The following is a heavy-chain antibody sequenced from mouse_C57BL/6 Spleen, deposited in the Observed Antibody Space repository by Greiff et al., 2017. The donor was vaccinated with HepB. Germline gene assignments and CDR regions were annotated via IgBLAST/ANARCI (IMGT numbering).Heavy chain of an antibody. V-gene: IGHV1-64*01. Sequence: VQLKQPGAELVKPGASVKLSCKASGYTFTSYWMHWVKQRPGQGLEWIGMIHPNSGSTNYNEKFKSKATLTVDKSSSTAYMQLSSLTSEDSAVYYCAREDYYGSSSSFAYWGQGTLVTVSA. CDR3: AREDYYGSSSSFAY. D-gene: IGHD1-1*01. CDR2: IHPNSGST. J-gene: IGHJ3*01. CDR1: GYTFTSYW.